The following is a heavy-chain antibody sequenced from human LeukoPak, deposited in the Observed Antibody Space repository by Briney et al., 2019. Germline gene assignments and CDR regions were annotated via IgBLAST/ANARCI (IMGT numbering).Heavy chain of an antibody. J-gene: IGHJ5*02. D-gene: IGHD6-13*01. V-gene: IGHV1-8*01. CDR3: ARSRRIAAAGRGWGFDP. CDR2: MNPNSGNT. CDR1: GYTFTIYD. Sequence: GASVTVSFTASGYTFTIYDINWVRHAPGQGLEWMGWMNPNSGNTGYAQKFQGRVTMTRNTSISTAYMELSSLRSEDTAVYYCARSRRIAAAGRGWGFDPWGQGTLVTVSS.